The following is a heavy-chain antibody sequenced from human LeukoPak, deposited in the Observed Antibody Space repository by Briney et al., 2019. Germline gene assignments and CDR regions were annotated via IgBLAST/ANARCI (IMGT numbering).Heavy chain of an antibody. CDR3: SGGYNFGVPIDY. Sequence: PSETLSLTCSVSNDSISNYYWSWIRQPPGKRLEYIGYVHYSGNTNQNPSLKSRVTISVDTSKNQFSLKLSSVTAADTAVYYCSGGYNFGVPIDYWGQGTLVTVSS. J-gene: IGHJ4*02. D-gene: IGHD5-24*01. V-gene: IGHV4-59*12. CDR2: VHYSGNT. CDR1: NDSISNYY.